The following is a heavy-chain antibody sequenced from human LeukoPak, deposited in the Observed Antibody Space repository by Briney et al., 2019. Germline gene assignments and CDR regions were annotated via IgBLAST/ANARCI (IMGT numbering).Heavy chain of an antibody. D-gene: IGHD6-13*01. V-gene: IGHV3-53*01. J-gene: IGHJ6*04. CDR2: IYSGGST. Sequence: GGSLRLSCAASGFTVSSNYMSWVRQAPGKGLEWVSVIYSGGSTYYADSVKGRFTISRDNSKNTLYLQMNSLRAEDTAVYYCARDAVTAAAGSYYYYGMDVWGKGTTVTVSS. CDR1: GFTVSSNY. CDR3: ARDAVTAAAGSYYYYGMDV.